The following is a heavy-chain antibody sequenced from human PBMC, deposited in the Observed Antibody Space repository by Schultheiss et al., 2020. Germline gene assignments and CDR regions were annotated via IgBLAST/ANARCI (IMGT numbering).Heavy chain of an antibody. CDR3: SAGPF. Sequence: LSLTCAASGFTFSNAWMSWVRQAPAKGLEWVGRIKSRTEGGTTDYAAPVKGRFTISRDDSKNTVYLRMNSLKLEDTAVYYCSAGPFWGQGTLVTVSA. CDR1: GFTFSNAW. J-gene: IGHJ4*02. V-gene: IGHV3-15*01. CDR2: IKSRTEGGTT.